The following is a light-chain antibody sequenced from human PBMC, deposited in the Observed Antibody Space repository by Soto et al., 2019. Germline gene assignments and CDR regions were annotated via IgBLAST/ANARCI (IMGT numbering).Light chain of an antibody. CDR3: HQYDNSPLT. CDR2: GAS. V-gene: IGKV3-20*01. Sequence: GLKQSPGTLSLSPGDTATLSCRASQSVSSRYLGWYQQRPGQAPRLLIYGASSRATGIPDRFSGSGSGTDFTLTISRLEPEDFAVYYCHQYDNSPLTFGGGTKVDIK. CDR1: QSVSSRY. J-gene: IGKJ4*01.